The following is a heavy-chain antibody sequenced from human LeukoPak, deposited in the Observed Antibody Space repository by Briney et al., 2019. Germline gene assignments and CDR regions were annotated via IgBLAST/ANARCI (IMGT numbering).Heavy chain of an antibody. CDR3: ARDRTPTIQLWRVSLDY. CDR1: GFTFSTSG. D-gene: IGHD5-18*01. CDR2: MRYDGSNK. J-gene: IGHJ4*02. Sequence: PGGSLRLSCAASGFTFSTSGMHWVRQAPGKGLEWVAFMRYDGSNKYYADSVKGRFTISRDNAKNSLYLQMNSLRAEDTAVYYCARDRTPTIQLWRVSLDYWGQGTLVTVSS. V-gene: IGHV3-30*02.